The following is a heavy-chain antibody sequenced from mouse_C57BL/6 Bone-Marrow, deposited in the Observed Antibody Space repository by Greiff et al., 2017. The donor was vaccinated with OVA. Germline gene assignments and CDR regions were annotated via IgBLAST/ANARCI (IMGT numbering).Heavy chain of an antibody. CDR1: GFSLTSYG. V-gene: IGHV2-6-1*01. Sequence: VKLVESVPGLVAPSQSLSITCTVSGFSLTSYGVHWVRQPPGKGLEWLVVIWSDGSTTYNSALKSRLSISKDNSKSQVFLKMNSLQTDDTAMYYCARHYGYTYYYAMDYWGQGTSVTVSS. CDR2: IWSDGST. J-gene: IGHJ4*01. D-gene: IGHD2-2*01. CDR3: ARHYGYTYYYAMDY.